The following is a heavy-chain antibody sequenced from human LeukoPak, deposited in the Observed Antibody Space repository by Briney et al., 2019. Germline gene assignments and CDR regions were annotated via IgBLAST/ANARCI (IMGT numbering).Heavy chain of an antibody. CDR2: IYYSGST. Sequence: PSETLSLTCTVSGGSFSDINYFWGWIRQPPGKGLEWIGYIYYSGSTNYNPSLKSRVTISVDTSKNQFSLKLSSVTAADTAVYYCARSVGSYCSSTSCYNYYYYGMDVWGQGTTVTVSS. J-gene: IGHJ6*02. D-gene: IGHD2-2*02. CDR1: GGSFSDINYF. V-gene: IGHV4-61*01. CDR3: ARSVGSYCSSTSCYNYYYYGMDV.